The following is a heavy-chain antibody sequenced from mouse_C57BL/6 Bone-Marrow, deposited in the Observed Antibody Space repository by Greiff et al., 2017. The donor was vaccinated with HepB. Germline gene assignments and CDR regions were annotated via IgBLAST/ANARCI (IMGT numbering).Heavy chain of an antibody. J-gene: IGHJ3*01. V-gene: IGHV1-82*01. Sequence: VQLQQPGPELVKPGASVKLSCKASGYAFSSSWMNWVKQRPGKGLEWIGRIYPGDGDTNYNGKFKGKATLTVDTSSSTAYMQLSSLTSEDSAVYFCARGGGYYAWFAYWGQGTLVTVSA. D-gene: IGHD2-3*01. CDR1: GYAFSSSW. CDR3: ARGGGYYAWFAY. CDR2: IYPGDGDT.